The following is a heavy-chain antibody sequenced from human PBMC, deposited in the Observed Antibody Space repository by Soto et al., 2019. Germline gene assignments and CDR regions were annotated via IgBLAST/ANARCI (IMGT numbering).Heavy chain of an antibody. CDR1: GFTFSKYA. V-gene: IGHV3-23*01. CDR3: AKDAVYGDGLWLVAD. D-gene: IGHD2-21*02. CDR2: ITGSGGTI. J-gene: IGHJ4*02. Sequence: DVQLLESGGGLVQPGGSLRLSCAASGFTFSKYAMIWVRQAAGKGQEWVSGITGSGGTIEYAASVKGRFTISRDNSKNTVHLQMNSLRAEDTAMYYCAKDAVYGDGLWLVADWGQGTLVTVS.